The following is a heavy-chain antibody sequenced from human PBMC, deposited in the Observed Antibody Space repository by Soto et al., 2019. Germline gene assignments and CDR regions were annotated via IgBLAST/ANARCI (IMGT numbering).Heavy chain of an antibody. CDR3: AKDRNYYDSSGYDY. Sequence: GGSLRLSCAASGFTFNSYAVSWVRQAPGKGLGWVSTIIGSGGSTYYADSVKGRFSVSRDNSKNTLYLQMNSLRAEDTAVYYCAKDRNYYDSSGYDYWGQGTLVTVSS. CDR2: IIGSGGST. D-gene: IGHD3-22*01. CDR1: GFTFNSYA. J-gene: IGHJ4*02. V-gene: IGHV3-23*01.